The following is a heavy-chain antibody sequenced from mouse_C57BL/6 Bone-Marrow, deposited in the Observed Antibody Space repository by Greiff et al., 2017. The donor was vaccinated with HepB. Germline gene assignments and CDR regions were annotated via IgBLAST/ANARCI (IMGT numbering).Heavy chain of an antibody. D-gene: IGHD2-4*01. Sequence: VQLKQSGPELVKPGASVKLSCKASGYTFPSYDINRVKQRPGQGLEWIGWIYPRDGSTKYNEKFKGKATLTVDTSSSTAYMELHSLTSEDSAVYFCARSRLRRGYYAMDYWGQGTSVTVSS. CDR1: GYTFPSYD. CDR2: IYPRDGST. CDR3: ARSRLRRGYYAMDY. J-gene: IGHJ4*01. V-gene: IGHV1-85*01.